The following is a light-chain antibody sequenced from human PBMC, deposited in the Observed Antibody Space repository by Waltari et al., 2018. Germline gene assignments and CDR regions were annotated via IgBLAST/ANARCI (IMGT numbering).Light chain of an antibody. Sequence: QSALTQPASVSGSPGQSITISCPGTSSDVWNYNRVSWYQQHPGKAPKLMIYAVSKRPSGVSDRFSGSKSGDMASLTISGLQPEDEAEYFCSSYAGSSKGVFGGGTKVTVL. CDR1: SSDVWNYNR. V-gene: IGLV2-23*02. J-gene: IGLJ2*01. CDR2: AVS. CDR3: SSYAGSSKGV.